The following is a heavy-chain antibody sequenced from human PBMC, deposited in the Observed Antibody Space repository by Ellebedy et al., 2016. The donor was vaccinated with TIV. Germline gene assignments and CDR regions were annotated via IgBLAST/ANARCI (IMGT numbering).Heavy chain of an antibody. Sequence: ESLKISCTVSGGSISTYYWSWIRQPPGKGLEWIGCFYYNGSTKYNPSLKSRVTISVDLSKNHFSLKLSSVTAADTAVYYCSRVRITMVRGDFPLPLIDPWGQGTLVTVSS. J-gene: IGHJ5*02. CDR3: SRVRITMVRGDFPLPLIDP. CDR1: GGSISTYY. V-gene: IGHV4-59*01. CDR2: FYYNGST. D-gene: IGHD3-10*01.